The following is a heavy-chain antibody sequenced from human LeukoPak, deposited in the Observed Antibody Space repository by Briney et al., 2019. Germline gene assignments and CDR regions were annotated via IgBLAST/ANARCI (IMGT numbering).Heavy chain of an antibody. J-gene: IGHJ5*02. V-gene: IGHV1-46*01. CDR2: INPSGGRT. CDR3: ARRTRGSGSYKWIWFDP. D-gene: IGHD1-26*01. Sequence: GASVKVSCKASGYTFTSYYLHWVRQAPGQGLEWMGIINPSGGRTSNAQKFQGRVTMTRDTSISTAYMELSRLRSDDTAVYYCARRTRGSGSYKWIWFDPWGQGTLVTVSS. CDR1: GYTFTSYY.